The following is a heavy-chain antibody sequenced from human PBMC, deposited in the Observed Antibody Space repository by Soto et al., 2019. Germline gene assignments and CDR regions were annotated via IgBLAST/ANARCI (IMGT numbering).Heavy chain of an antibody. CDR3: ARHRTVTTQVYYYYYMDV. Sequence: GESLKISCKGSGYSFTSYWIGWVRQMPGKGLEWMGIIYPGDSDTRYSPSFQGQVTISADKSISTAYLQWSSLKASDTAMYYCARHRTVTTQVYYYYYMDVWGKGTTVTVSS. D-gene: IGHD4-4*01. J-gene: IGHJ6*03. V-gene: IGHV5-51*01. CDR1: GYSFTSYW. CDR2: IYPGDSDT.